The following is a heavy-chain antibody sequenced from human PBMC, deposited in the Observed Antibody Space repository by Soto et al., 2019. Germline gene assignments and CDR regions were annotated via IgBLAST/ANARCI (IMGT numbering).Heavy chain of an antibody. J-gene: IGHJ4*02. CDR3: ARSHYDYVWGGYRLDY. CDR2: INHSGST. V-gene: IGHV4-34*01. CDR1: GGSFSGYY. D-gene: IGHD3-16*02. Sequence: SETLSLTCAVYGGSFSGYYWSWIRQPPGRGLEWIGEINHSGSTNYNPSLKSRVTISVDTSKNQFSLKLSSVTAADTAVYYCARSHYDYVWGGYRLDYWGQGTLVTVSS.